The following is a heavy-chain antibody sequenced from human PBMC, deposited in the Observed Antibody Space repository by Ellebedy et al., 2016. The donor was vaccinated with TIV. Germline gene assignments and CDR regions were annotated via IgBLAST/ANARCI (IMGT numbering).Heavy chain of an antibody. Sequence: ASVTVSCKASGGTFSRSGINWVRQAPGQGLEWMGRIIPILGRPDYAQNFQGRVTIYADKSTGTPYLELSTLRAEDTAVYYCATDSRYSYGYRFNFWGQGTLVIVSS. CDR2: IIPILGRP. V-gene: IGHV1-69*04. CDR3: ATDSRYSYGYRFNF. D-gene: IGHD5-18*01. J-gene: IGHJ4*02. CDR1: GGTFSRSG.